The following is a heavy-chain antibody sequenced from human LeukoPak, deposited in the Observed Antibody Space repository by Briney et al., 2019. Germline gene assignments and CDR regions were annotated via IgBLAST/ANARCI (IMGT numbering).Heavy chain of an antibody. Sequence: PGRSLRLSCAASGFTFSNYWMHWVRQAPGKGLVWVSRINSDGSSTTYADSVKGRFTISRDNAKNTLYLQMDSLRAEDTAIYYCAKIPSATESFDYWGQGTLVTVSS. CDR3: AKIPSATESFDY. V-gene: IGHV3-74*01. CDR2: INSDGSST. CDR1: GFTFSNYW. D-gene: IGHD5-12*01. J-gene: IGHJ4*02.